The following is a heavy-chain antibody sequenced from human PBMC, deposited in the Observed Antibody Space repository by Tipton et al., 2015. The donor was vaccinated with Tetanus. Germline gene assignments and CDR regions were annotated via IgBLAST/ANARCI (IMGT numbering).Heavy chain of an antibody. Sequence: TLSLTCTVSGGSISRYYWSWIRQPPGKGLEWIGYIYYSGSTNYNPSLKSRVTISVDTSKNQFSLKLSSVTAADTAVYYCAIGGGAAASGGLDYWGQGTLVTFSS. CDR1: GGSISRYY. V-gene: IGHV4-59*01. D-gene: IGHD3-10*01. J-gene: IGHJ4*02. CDR3: AIGGGAAASGGLDY. CDR2: IYYSGST.